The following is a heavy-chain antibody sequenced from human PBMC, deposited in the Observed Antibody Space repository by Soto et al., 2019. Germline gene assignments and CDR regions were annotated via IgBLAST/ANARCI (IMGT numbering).Heavy chain of an antibody. CDR2: IIPIVDIT. CDR1: GDSFSSFT. J-gene: IGHJ4*02. CDR3: VRDLPAFN. D-gene: IGHD3-16*01. Sequence: LVKVSCKASGDSFSSFTIFWVRQAPGQGLEWMGRIIPIVDITDYAQKFQGRITITADKSRSAAHMELSRLTSEDTAVYYCVRDLPAFNWGQGTLVTVSS. V-gene: IGHV1-69*02.